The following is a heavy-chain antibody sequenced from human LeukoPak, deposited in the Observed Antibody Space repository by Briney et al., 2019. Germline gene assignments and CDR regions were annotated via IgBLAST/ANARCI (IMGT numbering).Heavy chain of an antibody. V-gene: IGHV1-2*04. CDR3: ARGGSSWYPPYYYYYGMDV. CDR1: GYTFTDYY. CDR2: INPNSGGT. Sequence: ASVKVSCKASGYTFTDYYMHWVRQAPGQGLEWMGWINPNSGGTNYAQKFQGWVTMTRDTSISTAYMELSRLRSDDTAVYYCARGGSSWYPPYYYYYGMDVWGKGTTVTVSS. D-gene: IGHD6-13*01. J-gene: IGHJ6*04.